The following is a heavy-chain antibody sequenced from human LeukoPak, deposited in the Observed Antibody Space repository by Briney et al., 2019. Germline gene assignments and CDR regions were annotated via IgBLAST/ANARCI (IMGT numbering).Heavy chain of an antibody. D-gene: IGHD6-13*01. J-gene: IGHJ4*02. CDR2: ISWNSGSI. V-gene: IGHV3-9*03. Sequence: PGGSLRLSCAASGFTFSRYWMHWVRQAPGKGLVWVSGISWNSGSIGCADSVKGRFTISRDNAKNSLYLQMNSLRAEDMALYYCAKGGRYIVAAAGFDYWGQGTLVTVSS. CDR1: GFTFSRYW. CDR3: AKGGRYIVAAAGFDY.